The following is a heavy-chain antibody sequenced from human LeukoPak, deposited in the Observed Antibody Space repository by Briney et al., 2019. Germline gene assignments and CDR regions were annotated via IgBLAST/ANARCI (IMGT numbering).Heavy chain of an antibody. J-gene: IGHJ6*03. CDR2: MNPNSGNT. Sequence: GASVKVSCKASGYTFTSYCMHWVRQATGQGLEWMGWMNPNSGNTGYAQRSQGRVTMTKNTSISTAYMELSSLRSDDTAVYYCARGRGGSFSGYYYYMDVWGKGTTVTISS. CDR3: ARGRGGSFSGYYYYMDV. D-gene: IGHD3-10*01. V-gene: IGHV1-8*02. CDR1: GYTFTSYC.